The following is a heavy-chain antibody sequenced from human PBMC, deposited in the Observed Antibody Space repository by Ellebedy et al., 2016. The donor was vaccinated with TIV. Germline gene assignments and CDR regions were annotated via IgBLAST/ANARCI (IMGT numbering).Heavy chain of an antibody. CDR1: GGSISNYC. V-gene: IGHV4-59*01. D-gene: IGHD3-22*01. CDR2: IYYSAKT. J-gene: IGHJ4*02. CDR3: ARDRVTYYYDTSGYFDY. Sequence: MPSETLSLTCTVSGGSISNYCWSWIRQPPGKGLEWIGCIYYSAKTNYNPSLKSRVTISVDTSKNQFSLKLSSVTAADTAVYYCARDRVTYYYDTSGYFDYWGQGTLVTVSS.